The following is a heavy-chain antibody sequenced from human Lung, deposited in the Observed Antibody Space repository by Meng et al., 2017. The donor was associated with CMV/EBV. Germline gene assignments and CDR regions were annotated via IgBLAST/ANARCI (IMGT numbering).Heavy chain of an antibody. J-gene: IGHJ1*01. CDR3: TRSYDSTGYYPGYFQH. V-gene: IGHV3-49*04. D-gene: IGHD3-22*01. Sequence: SLKISCTASGFTFGAYAMSWVRQAPGGGLEWVGFIRSKAYGGTTEYAASVTGRFTISRDDSKGIAYLQMNSLKSEDTAVYYSTRSYDSTGYYPGYFQHWGQGTXVTVSS. CDR2: IRSKAYGGTT. CDR1: GFTFGAYA.